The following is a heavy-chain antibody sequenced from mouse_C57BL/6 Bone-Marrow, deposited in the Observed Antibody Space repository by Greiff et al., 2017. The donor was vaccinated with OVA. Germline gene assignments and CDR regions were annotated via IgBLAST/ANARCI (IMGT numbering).Heavy chain of an antibody. CDR2: INPSTGGT. Sequence: VQLQQSGPELVKPGASVKISCKASGYSFTGYYMNWVKQSPEKSLEWIGEINPSTGGTTYNQKFKAKATLTVDKSSSTAYMQLKSLTSEDSAVYYWGRGGGDYWGQGTSVTVSS. J-gene: IGHJ4*01. CDR1: GYSFTGYY. CDR3: GRGGGDY. V-gene: IGHV1-42*01.